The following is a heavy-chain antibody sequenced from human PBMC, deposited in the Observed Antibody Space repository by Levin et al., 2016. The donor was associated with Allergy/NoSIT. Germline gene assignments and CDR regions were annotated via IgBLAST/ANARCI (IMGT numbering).Heavy chain of an antibody. V-gene: IGHV4-59*12. CDR2: RYYSGST. J-gene: IGHJ4*02. CDR3: ARRIVGATTGPYYFDY. CDR1: GVSISGFY. Sequence: SETLSLTCSVSGVSISGFYWSWIRQSPVKGLEWIGYRYYSGSTNYKPSLKSRVTISVDLSENQFSLNLTSVTAADTAVYYCARRIVGATTGPYYFDYWGQGTLVTVSS. D-gene: IGHD1-26*01.